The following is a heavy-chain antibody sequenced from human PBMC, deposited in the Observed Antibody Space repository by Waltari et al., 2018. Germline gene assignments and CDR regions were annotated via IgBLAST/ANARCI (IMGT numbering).Heavy chain of an antibody. V-gene: IGHV4-4*07. D-gene: IGHD3-22*01. Sequence: QVQLQESGPGLVRPSETLSLTCTVSGGSVSDFYWTWIRQPAGGGLEWIGRIHISGRTDYHPSLKSRVSISVDTSKNQFSLKLSSVTAADTAVYYCARDYDQDWFDPWGQGTLVTVSS. CDR2: IHISGRT. CDR3: ARDYDQDWFDP. J-gene: IGHJ5*02. CDR1: GGSVSDFY.